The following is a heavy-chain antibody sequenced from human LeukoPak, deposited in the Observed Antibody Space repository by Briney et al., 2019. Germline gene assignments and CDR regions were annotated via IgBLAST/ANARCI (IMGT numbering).Heavy chain of an antibody. CDR1: GGSFNGYH. CDR3: ARHGFDPVQNVAHWYFDL. D-gene: IGHD3-10*01. J-gene: IGHJ2*01. Sequence: SSETLSLTCEVNGGSFNGYHWTWIRQPPGKGLEWIAEISYSGNTNYNPSLKSRVTIGTSKNEISLNLTSVTAADTAVYYCARHGFDPVQNVAHWYFDLWGRGTLVTVSS. CDR2: ISYSGNT. V-gene: IGHV4-34*01.